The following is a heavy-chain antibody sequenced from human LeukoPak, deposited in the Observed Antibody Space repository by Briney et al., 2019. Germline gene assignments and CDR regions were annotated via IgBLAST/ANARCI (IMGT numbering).Heavy chain of an antibody. V-gene: IGHV3-7*01. CDR1: GFTFTHSW. CDR2: IKQDGSEK. CDR3: VRALGSSSADY. J-gene: IGHJ4*02. Sequence: GGSVRLSCEASGFTFTHSWMSWVRQAPGKGLEWVANIKQDGSEKYYVDSVEGRFTISRDNAKNSVSLQMNSLRGEDTAVYYCVRALGSSSADYWGQGTLVTVSS. D-gene: IGHD6-6*01.